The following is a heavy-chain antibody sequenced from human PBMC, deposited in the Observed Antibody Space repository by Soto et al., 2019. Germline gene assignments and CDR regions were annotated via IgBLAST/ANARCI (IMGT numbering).Heavy chain of an antibody. CDR2: IYPADSDT. Sequence: PGESLKISCKGFGYSFSNYWIAWVRQMPGKGLEWMGIIYPADSDTRYSPSFQGQVTISADKYISTAYLQWNSLKASDTAMYYCARQFHDNSGGGYYYYGLDVWGLGTTVTVSS. V-gene: IGHV5-51*01. CDR3: ARQFHDNSGGGYYYYGLDV. J-gene: IGHJ6*02. D-gene: IGHD2-15*01. CDR1: GYSFSNYW.